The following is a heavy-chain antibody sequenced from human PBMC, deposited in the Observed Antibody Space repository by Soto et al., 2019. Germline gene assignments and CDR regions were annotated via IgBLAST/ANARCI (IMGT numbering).Heavy chain of an antibody. V-gene: IGHV3-11*01. CDR2: ISSSGSTI. CDR1: GFIFSDYY. D-gene: IGHD3-22*01. Sequence: GGSLRLSCAASGFIFSDYYMSWIRQAPGKGLEWVSYISSSGSTIYYADSVKGRFTISRDNAKNSLYLQMNSLRAEDTAVYYCAKDRVYYDSSGYYYENFDYWGQGTLVTVSS. CDR3: AKDRVYYDSSGYYYENFDY. J-gene: IGHJ4*02.